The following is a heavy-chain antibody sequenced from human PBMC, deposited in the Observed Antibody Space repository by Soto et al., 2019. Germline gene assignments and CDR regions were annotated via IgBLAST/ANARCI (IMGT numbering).Heavy chain of an antibody. J-gene: IGHJ4*02. CDR1: GDSLSRGYY. Sequence: TSXTQSLTCTVAGDSLSRGYYWGWIRQPPVNGLEWIGSIYHSGSTYYNPSLKSRVTISVDTSKNQFSLKLSSVTAADTAVYYWARGIPLDSSGYHDFDDGGQGTL. V-gene: IGHV4-38-2*02. CDR3: ARGIPLDSSGYHDFDD. D-gene: IGHD3-22*01. CDR2: IYHSGST.